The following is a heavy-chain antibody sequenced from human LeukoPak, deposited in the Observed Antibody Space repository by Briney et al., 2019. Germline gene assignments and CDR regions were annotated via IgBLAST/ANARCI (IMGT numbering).Heavy chain of an antibody. CDR3: ARDGLQQQLVPLFGSDP. D-gene: IGHD6-13*01. CDR2: IYHSGST. CDR1: GYSISSGYY. V-gene: IGHV4-38-2*02. Sequence: SETLFLTCTVSGYSISSGYYWGWIRQPPGKGLEWIGSIYHSGSTYYNPSLKSRVAISVDTSKNQFSLKLSSVTAADAAVYYCARDGLQQQLVPLFGSDPWGQGTLVTVSS. J-gene: IGHJ5*02.